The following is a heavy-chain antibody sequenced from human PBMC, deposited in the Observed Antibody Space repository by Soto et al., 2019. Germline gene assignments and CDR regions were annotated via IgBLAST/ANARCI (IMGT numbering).Heavy chain of an antibody. V-gene: IGHV3-30*18. J-gene: IGHJ4*02. Sequence: QVQLVESGGGVVQPGRSLRLSCAASGFTFSSYGMHWVRQAPGKGLEWVAVISYDGSNKYYADSVKGRFTISRDNSKNTLYLQMNSLRAEDTAVYYCAKGWGLDYWAREPWSPSPQ. CDR1: GFTFSSYG. CDR2: ISYDGSNK. D-gene: IGHD3-16*01. CDR3: AKGWGLDY.